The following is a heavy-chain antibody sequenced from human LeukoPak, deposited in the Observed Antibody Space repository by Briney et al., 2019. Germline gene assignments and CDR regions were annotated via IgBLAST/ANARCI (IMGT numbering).Heavy chain of an antibody. V-gene: IGHV3-7*01. CDR1: GFTFGSYW. J-gene: IGHJ6*02. D-gene: IGHD3-10*01. CDR3: ARDRWFGADYYGMDV. Sequence: PGGSLRLSCAASGFTFGSYWMSWVRQAPGKGLEWVANIKQDGSEKYYVDSVKGRFTISRDNAKNSLYLQMNSLRAEDTAVYYCARDRWFGADYYGMDVWAKGPRSPSP. CDR2: IKQDGSEK.